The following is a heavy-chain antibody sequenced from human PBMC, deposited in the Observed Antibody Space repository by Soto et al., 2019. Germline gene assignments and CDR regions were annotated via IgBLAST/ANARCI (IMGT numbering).Heavy chain of an antibody. CDR1: GGSISSGGYS. D-gene: IGHD3-10*01. J-gene: IGHJ3*02. CDR3: ARGPPSNYYGSGFGDAFDI. V-gene: IGHV4-30-2*01. Sequence: SETLSLTCAVSGGSISSGGYSWSWIRQPPGKGLEWIGYIYHSGSTYYNPSLKSRVTISVDRSKNQFSLKLSSVTAADTAVYYCARGPPSNYYGSGFGDAFDIWGQGTMVTVSS. CDR2: IYHSGST.